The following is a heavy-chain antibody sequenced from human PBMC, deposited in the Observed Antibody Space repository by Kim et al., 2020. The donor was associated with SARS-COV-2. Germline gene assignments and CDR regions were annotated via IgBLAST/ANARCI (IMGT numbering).Heavy chain of an antibody. V-gene: IGHV1-3*01. J-gene: IGHJ4*02. CDR3: ARERASYYDSDALYYGTFHY. Sequence: ASVKVSCKASGYAFSTYAIHWVRQAPGQGLEWMGWINAGSGNTKYSQNLQDRVTITRDTSASTAFMDLSSLRSEDTAIYYCARERASYYDSDALYYGTFHYWRQRSQVTVSS. CDR2: INAGSGNT. CDR1: GYAFSTYA. D-gene: IGHD3-22*01.